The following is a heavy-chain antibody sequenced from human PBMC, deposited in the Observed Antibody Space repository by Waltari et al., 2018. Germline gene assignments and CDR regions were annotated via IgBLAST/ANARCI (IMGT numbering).Heavy chain of an antibody. J-gene: IGHJ4*02. V-gene: IGHV4-34*01. CDR2: INHSGST. Sequence: QVQLQQWGAGLLKPSETLSLTCAVYGGSFSGYYWSWIRQPPGKGLEWIGEINHSGSTNYTPSLKSRVTISVDTSKNQFSLKLSSVTAADTAVYYCARLVGAVYYFDYWGQGTLVTVSS. CDR1: GGSFSGYY. D-gene: IGHD1-26*01. CDR3: ARLVGAVYYFDY.